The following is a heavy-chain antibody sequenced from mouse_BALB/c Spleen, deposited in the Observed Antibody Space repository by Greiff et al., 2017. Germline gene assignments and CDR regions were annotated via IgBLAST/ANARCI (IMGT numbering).Heavy chain of an antibody. CDR1: GFTFSSYA. V-gene: IGHV5-9-3*01. D-gene: IGHD2-2*01. Sequence: EVNLVESGGGLVKPGGSLKLSCAASGFTFSSYAMSWVRQTPEKRLEWVATISSGGSYTYYPDSVKGRFTISRDNAKNTLYLQMSSLRSEDTAMYYCARLRGYDKSAMDYWGQGTSVTVSS. CDR2: ISSGGSYT. J-gene: IGHJ4*01. CDR3: ARLRGYDKSAMDY.